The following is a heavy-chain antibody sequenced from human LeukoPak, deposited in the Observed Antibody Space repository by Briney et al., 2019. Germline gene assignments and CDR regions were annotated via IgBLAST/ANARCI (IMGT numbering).Heavy chain of an antibody. J-gene: IGHJ4*02. CDR3: ARAQTYGDSRLLLDY. D-gene: IGHD4-17*01. CDR2: INWNGGGT. Sequence: PGGSLRLSCATSGFTFSTFWMHWVRRAPGKGLERVSGINWNGGGTGYADSVEGRFTIFRDNAKNSQYLQMNSLRVEDTALYYCARAQTYGDSRLLLDYWGQGTLVTVSS. CDR1: GFTFSTFW. V-gene: IGHV3-20*04.